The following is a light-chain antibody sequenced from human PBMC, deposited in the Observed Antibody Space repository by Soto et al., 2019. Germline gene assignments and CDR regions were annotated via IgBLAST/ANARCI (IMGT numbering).Light chain of an antibody. J-gene: IGKJ3*01. CDR2: DAS. V-gene: IGKV3-11*01. CDR3: QQGT. CDR1: QSVSSY. Sequence: EIVLTQSPATLSLSPGQRATLSCRASQSVSSYLAWYQQKPGQAPRLLIYDASNRATGIPARFSGSGSGTDFTLTIRSLAPEDFAVYYCQQGTFGPGTKVDFK.